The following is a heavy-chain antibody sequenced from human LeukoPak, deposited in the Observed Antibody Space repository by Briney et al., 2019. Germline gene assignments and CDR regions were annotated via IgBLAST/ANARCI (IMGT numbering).Heavy chain of an antibody. CDR2: INTDGSST. CDR3: ARAGSGYGSGSYDY. D-gene: IGHD3-10*01. CDR1: GFIFSSYW. Sequence: GGSLRLSCAASGFIFSSYWMHWVRHAPGKGLAWVSRINTDGSSTSYADSVKGRFTISRDNAKNSLYLQMNSLRAEDTAVYYCARAGSGYGSGSYDYWGQGTLVTVSS. J-gene: IGHJ4*02. V-gene: IGHV3-74*01.